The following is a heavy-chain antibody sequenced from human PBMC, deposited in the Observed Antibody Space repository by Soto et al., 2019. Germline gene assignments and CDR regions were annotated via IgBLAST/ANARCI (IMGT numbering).Heavy chain of an antibody. V-gene: IGHV4-31*02. CDR3: ARDGSIGATNPYFDY. Sequence: SETLSLTCSVSGVSVSSGGYSWSWLRQLPGKGLEWIGDMSYGGNAYHNPSLKSRLSISVDTSKNHVSLNPTSVTAADTAIYFCARDGSIGATNPYFDYWGQGALVTVSS. D-gene: IGHD3-10*01. CDR1: GVSVSSGGYS. J-gene: IGHJ4*02. CDR2: MSYGGNA.